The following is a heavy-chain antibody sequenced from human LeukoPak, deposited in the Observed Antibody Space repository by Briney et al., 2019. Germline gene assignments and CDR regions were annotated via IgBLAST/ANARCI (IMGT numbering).Heavy chain of an antibody. Sequence: SETLSLTCTVSGASVSSSHWNWIRQSPGKGLEWIANVDYNGSTKYNPSLRGRGTMSLDTSKNQFYLKLESVTAADTARYYCVRGFYEPFDRWGQGTLVTVSS. CDR1: GASVSSSH. D-gene: IGHD2/OR15-2a*01. J-gene: IGHJ5*02. CDR3: VRGFYEPFDR. CDR2: VDYNGST. V-gene: IGHV4-59*02.